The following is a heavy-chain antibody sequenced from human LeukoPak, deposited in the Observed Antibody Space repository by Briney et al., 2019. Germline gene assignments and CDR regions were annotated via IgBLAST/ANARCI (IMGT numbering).Heavy chain of an antibody. CDR1: GYTLTELS. J-gene: IGHJ4*02. CDR2: FDPEDGET. CDR3: ATVGALGYFDY. V-gene: IGHV1-24*01. D-gene: IGHD1-26*01. Sequence: ASVTLSCTVSGYTLTELSMHWVRQPPGKGLEWVGGFDPEDGETIYAQTFQGRVTMTEDTSTDTAYTELLSLRSDDTAAYYCATVGALGYFDYWGQGNLVTVSS.